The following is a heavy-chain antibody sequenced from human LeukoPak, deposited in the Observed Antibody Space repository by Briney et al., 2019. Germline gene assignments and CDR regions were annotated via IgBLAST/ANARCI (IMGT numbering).Heavy chain of an antibody. J-gene: IGHJ6*03. D-gene: IGHD5-24*01. CDR1: GGSISSYY. Sequence: PSETLSLTCTVSGGSISSYYWSWIRQPAGKGLEWIGRIYTSGSTDYNPSLKSRVTMSVDTSKNQFSLKLSSVTPEDTAVYYCARGRGEMATITGYYYYYMDVWGKGTTVTVSS. CDR3: ARGRGEMATITGYYYYYMDV. CDR2: IYTSGST. V-gene: IGHV4-4*07.